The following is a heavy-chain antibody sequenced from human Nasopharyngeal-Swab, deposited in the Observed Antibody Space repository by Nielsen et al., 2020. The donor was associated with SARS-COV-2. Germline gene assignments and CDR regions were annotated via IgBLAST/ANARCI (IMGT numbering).Heavy chain of an antibody. J-gene: IGHJ6*02. CDR2: IKQDGSEK. CDR1: GFTFSSYW. CDR3: ARRHGANYYYGMDV. V-gene: IGHV3-7*01. D-gene: IGHD3-10*01. Sequence: GESLKISCAASGFTFSSYWMSRVRQAPGKGLEWVANIKQDGSEKYYVDSVKGRFTISRDNAKNSLYLQMNSLRAEDTAVYYCARRHGANYYYGMDVWGQGTTVTVSS.